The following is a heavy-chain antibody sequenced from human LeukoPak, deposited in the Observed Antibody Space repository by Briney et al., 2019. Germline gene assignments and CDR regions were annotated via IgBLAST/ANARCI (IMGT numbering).Heavy chain of an antibody. D-gene: IGHD3-3*01. CDR3: AKDLDGKYYYYSMDV. CDR1: GFTFSDYA. Sequence: GESLKISCAASGFTFSDYAIHWVRQAPGKGLEWVAVISYDGSSEYYADSVKGRFTISRDNSENTLYLQMNSLRAEDTAVYYCAKDLDGKYYYYSMDVWGQGTTVTVSS. CDR2: ISYDGSSE. J-gene: IGHJ6*02. V-gene: IGHV3-30*18.